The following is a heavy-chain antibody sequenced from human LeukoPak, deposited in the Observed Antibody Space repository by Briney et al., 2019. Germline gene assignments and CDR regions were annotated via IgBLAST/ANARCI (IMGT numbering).Heavy chain of an antibody. CDR3: ARRVTTFLS. CDR1: GFDLSPYT. CDR2: ISSTSSYM. J-gene: IGHJ4*02. Sequence: GGSLRLSCSASGFDLSPYTMNWVRQAPGKGLEWVASISSTSSYMYYGDSLKGRFTISRDNAKNTLYLQLGSLRAEDTATYYCARRVTTFLSWAQGTLLIVSS. V-gene: IGHV3-21*01. D-gene: IGHD4-17*01.